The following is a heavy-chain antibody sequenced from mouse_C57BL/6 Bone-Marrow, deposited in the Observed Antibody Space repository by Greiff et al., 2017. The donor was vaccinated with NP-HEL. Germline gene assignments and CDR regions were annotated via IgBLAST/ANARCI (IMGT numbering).Heavy chain of an antibody. Sequence: VQLQQSGAELARPGASVKLSCKASGYTFTSYGISWVKQRTGQGLEWIGEIYPRSGNTYYNEKFKGKATLTADNSSSSAYMDIRSLTSEDSAVYSCERGRWFPPFAYWGQGTLVTVSA. CDR3: ERGRWFPPFAY. D-gene: IGHD2-3*01. CDR2: IYPRSGNT. CDR1: GYTFTSYG. J-gene: IGHJ3*01. V-gene: IGHV1-81*01.